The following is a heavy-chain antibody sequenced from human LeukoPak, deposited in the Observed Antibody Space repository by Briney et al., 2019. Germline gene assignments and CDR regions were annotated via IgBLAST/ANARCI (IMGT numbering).Heavy chain of an antibody. Sequence: SETLSLTCTVYGGSFSDYYWSWIRHPPGKGLEWIGEINHSGSINYNPSLKSRVTISVDTSKKQFSLKLSSVTAADTAVYYCASASYCSSTSCYGSWFDPWGQGTLVTVSS. D-gene: IGHD2-2*01. CDR2: INHSGSI. CDR3: ASASYCSSTSCYGSWFDP. J-gene: IGHJ5*02. CDR1: GGSFSDYY. V-gene: IGHV4-34*01.